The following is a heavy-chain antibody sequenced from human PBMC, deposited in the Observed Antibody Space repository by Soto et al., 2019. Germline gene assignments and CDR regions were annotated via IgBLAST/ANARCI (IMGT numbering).Heavy chain of an antibody. D-gene: IGHD2-2*01. Sequence: EVQLVESGGGLVKPGGSLRLSCAASGFTFSRYGMNWLRQAPGKGLEWVASISSSTSYVYYADSVKGRFSTSRDNAKNILYLEMYGLRTEDMAVYYCARDPSEGRVGNWFESWGQGTLVTVSS. CDR2: ISSSTSYV. CDR1: GFTFSRYG. CDR3: ARDPSEGRVGNWFES. V-gene: IGHV3-21*02. J-gene: IGHJ5*01.